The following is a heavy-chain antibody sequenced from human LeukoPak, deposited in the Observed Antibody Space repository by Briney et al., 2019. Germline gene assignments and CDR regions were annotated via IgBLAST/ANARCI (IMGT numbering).Heavy chain of an antibody. Sequence: PSETLSLTCTVSGGSISSSSYYWGWIRQPPGKGLEWIGSIYYSGSTYYNPSLKSRVTISVDTSKNQFSLKLSSVTAADTAVYYCARDGGVQEQQLPFDPWGQGTLVTVSS. CDR2: IYYSGST. CDR3: ARDGGVQEQQLPFDP. CDR1: GGSISSSSYY. D-gene: IGHD6-13*01. J-gene: IGHJ5*02. V-gene: IGHV4-39*07.